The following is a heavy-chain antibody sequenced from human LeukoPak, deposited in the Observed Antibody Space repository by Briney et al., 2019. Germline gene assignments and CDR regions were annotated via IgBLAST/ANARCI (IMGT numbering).Heavy chain of an antibody. Sequence: GGSMRLSCAASGFTFSSYAMSWVRQAPGKGLEWVSAISGSGGSTYYADSVKGRFTISRDNSKNTLYLQMNSLRAEDTAVYYCAKDAPTANYYYYGMDVWGQGTTVTVSS. D-gene: IGHD2-21*02. V-gene: IGHV3-23*01. CDR3: AKDAPTANYYYYGMDV. J-gene: IGHJ6*02. CDR2: ISGSGGST. CDR1: GFTFSSYA.